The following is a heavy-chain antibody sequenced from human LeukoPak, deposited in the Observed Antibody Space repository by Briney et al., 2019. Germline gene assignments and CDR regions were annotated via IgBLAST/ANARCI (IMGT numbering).Heavy chain of an antibody. CDR1: GFTFSSYA. CDR2: ISGSGGST. D-gene: IGHD2-2*01. Sequence: GGSLRLSCAASGFTFSSYAMSWVRQAPGKGLEWVSAISGSGGSTYYADSVKGRFTISRDNSKNTLYLQMNSLRAEDTAVYYCAEGANKDIVVVPAAMEVGYWGQGTLVTVSS. V-gene: IGHV3-23*01. CDR3: AEGANKDIVVVPAAMEVGY. J-gene: IGHJ4*02.